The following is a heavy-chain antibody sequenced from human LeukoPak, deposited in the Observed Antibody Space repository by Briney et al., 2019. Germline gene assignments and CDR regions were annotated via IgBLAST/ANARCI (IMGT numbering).Heavy chain of an antibody. CDR2: IIPIFGTT. CDR1: GGTFSKYS. Sequence: ASVKVSCKASGGTFSKYSMSWVRQAPGQGLEWMGRIIPIFGTTNYAQKFQGRVTITTDESTSTAYMELSSLRSEDTAVYYCARDAAMTISVNWFDPWGQGTLVTVSS. CDR3: ARDAAMTISVNWFDP. V-gene: IGHV1-69*05. J-gene: IGHJ5*02. D-gene: IGHD3-3*01.